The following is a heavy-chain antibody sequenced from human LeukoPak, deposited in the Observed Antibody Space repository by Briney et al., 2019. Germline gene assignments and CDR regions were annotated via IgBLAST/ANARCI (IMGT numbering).Heavy chain of an antibody. CDR3: AKDTGRITIFGVVTTSAFDI. Sequence: GRSLRLSCAASGFTFDDYAMHWVRQAPGKGLEWVSGISWNSGSIGYADSVKGRFTISRDNAKNSLYLQMNSLRAEDTALYCCAKDTGRITIFGVVTTSAFDIWGQGTMVTVSS. V-gene: IGHV3-9*01. CDR2: ISWNSGSI. D-gene: IGHD3-3*01. J-gene: IGHJ3*02. CDR1: GFTFDDYA.